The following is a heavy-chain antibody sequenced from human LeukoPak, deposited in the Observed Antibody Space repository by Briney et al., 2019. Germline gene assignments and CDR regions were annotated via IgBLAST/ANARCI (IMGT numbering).Heavy chain of an antibody. CDR2: IYYSGST. D-gene: IGHD2-21*02. J-gene: IGHJ4*02. Sequence: SETLSLTRTVSGGSISSYYWSWIRQPPGKGLDWIGYIYYSGSTNYNPSLKSRVTISVDTSKNQFSLKLGSVTAADTAVYYCARGVVVTAILFDYWGQGTLVTVSS. V-gene: IGHV4-59*01. CDR3: ARGVVVTAILFDY. CDR1: GGSISSYY.